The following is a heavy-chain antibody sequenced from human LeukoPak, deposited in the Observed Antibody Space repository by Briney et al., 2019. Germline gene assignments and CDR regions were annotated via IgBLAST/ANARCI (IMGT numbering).Heavy chain of an antibody. J-gene: IGHJ1*01. Sequence: GGSLRLSCAASGFTFSSYAMSWVRQAPGKGLEWVSAISGSGGSTYYADSVKGRFTISRDNSNNTLYLQMNSLKTEDTAVYYCAKEGYSSGWYFYFQHWGQGTLVTVSS. D-gene: IGHD6-19*01. CDR2: ISGSGGST. CDR3: AKEGYSSGWYFYFQH. V-gene: IGHV3-23*01. CDR1: GFTFSSYA.